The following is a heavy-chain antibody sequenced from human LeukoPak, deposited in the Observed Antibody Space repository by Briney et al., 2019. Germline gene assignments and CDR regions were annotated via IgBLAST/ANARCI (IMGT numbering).Heavy chain of an antibody. CDR1: GGSISSGGYS. Sequence: SETLSLTCAVSGGSISSGGYSWSWIRQPPGKGLEWIGYIYHSGSTYYNPSLKSRVTISVDRSKNQFSLKLSSVTAADTAVYYCARVTGPFDYWGQGTLVTVSS. CDR2: IYHSGST. CDR3: ARVTGPFDY. D-gene: IGHD7-27*01. J-gene: IGHJ4*02. V-gene: IGHV4-30-2*01.